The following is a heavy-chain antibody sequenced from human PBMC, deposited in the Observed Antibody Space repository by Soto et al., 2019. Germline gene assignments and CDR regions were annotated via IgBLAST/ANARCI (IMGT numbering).Heavy chain of an antibody. Sequence: QVQLQESGPGLVKPSQTLSLTCIVSCDSISRGGYFWTWIRQHPGKGLEWIGYIYDSGSAFYNPSLKSRVTMSVDTSKNQFSLNLRSVTAADTAVFYCARGILRPNHYMDVSGKGTAVAVSS. D-gene: IGHD1-26*01. V-gene: IGHV4-31*03. J-gene: IGHJ6*03. CDR1: CDSISRGGYF. CDR2: IYDSGSA. CDR3: ARGILRPNHYMDV.